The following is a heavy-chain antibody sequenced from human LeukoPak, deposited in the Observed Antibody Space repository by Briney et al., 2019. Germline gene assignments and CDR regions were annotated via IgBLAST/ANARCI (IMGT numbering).Heavy chain of an antibody. J-gene: IGHJ4*02. CDR3: ARAVSGLSGGFDY. V-gene: IGHV4-34*01. CDR1: GGSFTDYF. Sequence: SETLSLTCTVYGGSFTDYFWTWIRQSPGKGLEWIGSIYYSGSTYYNPSLKSRVTISVDTSKNQFSLKLSSVTAADTAVYYCARAVSGLSGGFDYWGQGTLVTVSS. CDR2: IYYSGST. D-gene: IGHD3-16*02.